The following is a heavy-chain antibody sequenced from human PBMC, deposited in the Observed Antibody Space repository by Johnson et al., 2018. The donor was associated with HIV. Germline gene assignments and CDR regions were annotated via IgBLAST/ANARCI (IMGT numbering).Heavy chain of an antibody. Sequence: VQLVESGGGLVQPGRSLRLSCAASGFNFDDYAMHWVRQAPGKGLEWVSGINWNSGSIGYADSVKGRFTISRDNAKNSLYLQMNSLRAEDTAVYYCAKPLGGRDTAMVAIGFDIWGQGTMLTVSS. CDR1: GFNFDDYA. CDR2: INWNSGSI. J-gene: IGHJ3*02. D-gene: IGHD5-18*01. V-gene: IGHV3-9*01. CDR3: AKPLGGRDTAMVAIGFDI.